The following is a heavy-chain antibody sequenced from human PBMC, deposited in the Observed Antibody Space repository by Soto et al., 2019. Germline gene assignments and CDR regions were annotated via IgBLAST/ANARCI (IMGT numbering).Heavy chain of an antibody. D-gene: IGHD3-10*01. CDR1: GGSFSGYY. Sequence: QVQLQQWGAGLLKPSETLSLTCAVYGGSFSGYYWSWIRQPPGKGLEWIGEINHSGSTNYNPSLKSRVTISVDTSKNQFSLKLSSVTAADTAVYYCARGLNRRPRPRGFLFWFYPWGQGTLVTVSS. V-gene: IGHV4-34*01. J-gene: IGHJ5*02. CDR2: INHSGST. CDR3: ARGLNRRPRPRGFLFWFYP.